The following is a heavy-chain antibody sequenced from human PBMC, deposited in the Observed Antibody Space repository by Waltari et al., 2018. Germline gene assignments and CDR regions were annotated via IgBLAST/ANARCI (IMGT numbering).Heavy chain of an antibody. D-gene: IGHD3-22*01. J-gene: IGHJ5*02. V-gene: IGHV1-18*01. Sequence: QVQLVQSGAEVRKPGASVKVSCKAAGYTFSHYGIAWVQQAPGQGFEWMGWIRGYDGDTKYAREFEGRLTVTTDTSTNTAHMELRSLRSDDTAVYYCARLYDASAYYNTYLDPWGQGALVTVSS. CDR3: ARLYDASAYYNTYLDP. CDR2: IRGYDGDT. CDR1: GYTFSHYG.